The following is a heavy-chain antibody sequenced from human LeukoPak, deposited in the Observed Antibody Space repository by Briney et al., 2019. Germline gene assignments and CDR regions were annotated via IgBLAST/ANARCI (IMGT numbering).Heavy chain of an antibody. J-gene: IGHJ1*01. D-gene: IGHD6-13*01. Sequence: SETLSLTCTVSGGSISRNSYYWGWIRQPPGKGLEWIGSMYYIGNTYYNPSLKSRVTISVDTSKNQLSLKLSSVTAADTAVYYCARRIQQLTTTAEYFQHWGQGTLVTVSS. CDR3: ARRIQQLTTTAEYFQH. CDR1: GGSISRNSYY. V-gene: IGHV4-39*01. CDR2: MYYIGNT.